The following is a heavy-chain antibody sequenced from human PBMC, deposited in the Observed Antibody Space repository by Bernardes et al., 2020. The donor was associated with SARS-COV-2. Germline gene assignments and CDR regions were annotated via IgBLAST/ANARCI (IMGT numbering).Heavy chain of an antibody. CDR1: GFTLSPSD. CDR2: ISGSGSTI. V-gene: IGHV3-48*03. D-gene: IGHD3-9*01. Sequence: GSLRPSRAGSGFTLSPSDMNWVRPAPGKGLAWVSYISGSGSTIYYADSVKGRFTISRDNAKNSLYLQMNRLRAEDTAIYYCAMRDWLHSYYYYGLDVWGQGTTVTVSS. CDR3: AMRDWLHSYYYYGLDV. J-gene: IGHJ6*02.